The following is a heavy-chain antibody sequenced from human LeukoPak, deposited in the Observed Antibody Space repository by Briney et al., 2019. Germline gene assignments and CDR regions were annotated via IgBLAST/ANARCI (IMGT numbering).Heavy chain of an antibody. CDR1: GYTLTELS. J-gene: IGHJ4*02. D-gene: IGHD3-16*01. CDR3: ATYRTYDYVWGRYY. V-gene: IGHV1-24*01. Sequence: GASVKVSCKVSGYTLTELSMHWVRQAPGKGLEWRGGCDPEDGETIYAQKFQGRLTMTEDTSTDTAYMELSSLRSEDTAVYYCATYRTYDYVWGRYYWGQGTLVTVSS. CDR2: CDPEDGET.